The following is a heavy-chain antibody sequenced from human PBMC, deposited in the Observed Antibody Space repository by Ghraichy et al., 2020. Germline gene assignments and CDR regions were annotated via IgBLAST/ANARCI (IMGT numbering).Heavy chain of an antibody. CDR2: IKSDGSSE. CDR1: GFTFSTYW. V-gene: IGHV3-74*01. J-gene: IGHJ3*02. CDR3: ARGPTGAFDI. Sequence: GGSLRLSCAASGFTFSTYWMNWVRQAPGKGLVWVSRIKSDGSSEDYAASVKGRFTISRDNAKNTLYLQLNSLRADDTAVYYCARGPTGAFDIWGQGTVVTVSP.